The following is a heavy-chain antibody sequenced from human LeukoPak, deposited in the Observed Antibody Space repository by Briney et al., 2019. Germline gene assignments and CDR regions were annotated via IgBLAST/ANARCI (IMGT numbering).Heavy chain of an antibody. V-gene: IGHV3-23*01. CDR1: GFTFSSYT. Sequence: GGSLRLSCAASGFTFSSYTMSWVRQAPGKGLEWVSAISGSGDSTYYGDSVKGRFTISRDNSKNTLYLQMNSLRAEDTAVYYCAKTRPLDSSSWSHGDYWGQGTLVTVSS. CDR3: AKTRPLDSSSWSHGDY. J-gene: IGHJ4*02. CDR2: ISGSGDST. D-gene: IGHD6-13*01.